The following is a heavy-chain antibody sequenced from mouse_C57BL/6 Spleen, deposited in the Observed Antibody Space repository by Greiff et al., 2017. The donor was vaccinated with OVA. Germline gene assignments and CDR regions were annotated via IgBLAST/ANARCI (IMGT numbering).Heavy chain of an antibody. CDR2: ISSGSSTI. CDR3: ARDFITTVVRGLDY. V-gene: IGHV5-17*01. J-gene: IGHJ4*01. Sequence: EVNLVESGGGLVKPGGSLKLSCAASGFTFSDYGMHWVRQAPEKGLEWVAYISSGSSTIYYADTVKGRFTISRDNAKNTLFLQMTSLRSEDTAMYYCARDFITTVVRGLDYWGQGTSVTVSS. CDR1: GFTFSDYG. D-gene: IGHD1-1*01.